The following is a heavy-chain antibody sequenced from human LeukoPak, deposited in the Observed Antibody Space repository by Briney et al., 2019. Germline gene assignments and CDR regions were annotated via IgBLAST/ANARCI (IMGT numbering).Heavy chain of an antibody. Sequence: SGGSLRLSCAASGFTFSTHWMHWVRHTPGKGLVWVSRISPDGSRTAYADSVKGRFTISRDNAGDTLYLQLNSLGAEDTAVYYCARVSSLWSFDYWGQGTLVTVSS. CDR1: GFTFSTHW. CDR2: ISPDGSRT. J-gene: IGHJ4*02. V-gene: IGHV3-74*01. D-gene: IGHD3-10*01. CDR3: ARVSSLWSFDY.